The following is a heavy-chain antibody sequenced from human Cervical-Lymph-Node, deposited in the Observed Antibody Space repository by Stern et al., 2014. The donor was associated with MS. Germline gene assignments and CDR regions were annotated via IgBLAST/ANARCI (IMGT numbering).Heavy chain of an antibody. CDR2: IYWDGDK. D-gene: IGHD3-10*01. V-gene: IGHV2-5*02. CDR3: VYAPPGELLEDAFDI. J-gene: IGHJ3*02. Sequence: QITLKESGPTLVKPTETLRLTCTFSGFSLRTNGVAVGWIRQTPGKALEVLALIYWDGDKRYNPSLKRRLTITTDTSQSQVVLKMTSLDPVDTATYYCVYAPPGELLEDAFDIWGQGTMVTISS. CDR1: GFSLRTNGVA.